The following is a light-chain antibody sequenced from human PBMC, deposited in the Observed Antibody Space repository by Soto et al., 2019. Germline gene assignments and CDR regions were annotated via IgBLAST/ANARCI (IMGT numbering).Light chain of an antibody. CDR1: QDIRTD. CDR3: LQDDTYPLT. Sequence: AIQMTQSPSSLSASVGDRVTVTCRASQDIRTDLGWYQQRPGKAPQLLIYGASRLHSGVPSRFSGSGSGTDFPLTISSLQPEDFATYYCLQDDTYPLTFGGGTRVDI. CDR2: GAS. J-gene: IGKJ4*01. V-gene: IGKV1-6*01.